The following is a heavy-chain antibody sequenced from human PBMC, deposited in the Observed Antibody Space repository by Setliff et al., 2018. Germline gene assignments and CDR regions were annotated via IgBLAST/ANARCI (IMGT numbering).Heavy chain of an antibody. CDR2: ISGGADKT. V-gene: IGHV3-23*01. Sequence: GGSLRLSCVVSGFDYAMSWVRQAPGKWLEWVSSISGGADKTYYADSVRGRFTISRDNSKNILYLQMNSLRPEDTAVYYCARFAKCGGHCWNDYWGQGTRVTVSS. CDR1: GFDYA. J-gene: IGHJ4*02. D-gene: IGHD2-21*02. CDR3: ARFAKCGGHCWNDY.